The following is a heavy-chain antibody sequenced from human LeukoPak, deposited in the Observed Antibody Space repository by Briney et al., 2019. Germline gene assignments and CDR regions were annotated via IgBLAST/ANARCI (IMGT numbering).Heavy chain of an antibody. V-gene: IGHV3-49*04. Sequence: GGSLRLSCITSGFXFVDYAIAWVRQAPGKGLELVGFIRSKAYGGTSEYAASVKVRFTLSRDDSKSIAYLQMNSLKAEDTAVYYCSREAVGGRRGATKLHFDYWGQGTLVTVSS. D-gene: IGHD1-26*01. CDR2: IRSKAYGGTS. J-gene: IGHJ4*02. CDR1: GFXFVDYA. CDR3: SREAVGGRRGATKLHFDY.